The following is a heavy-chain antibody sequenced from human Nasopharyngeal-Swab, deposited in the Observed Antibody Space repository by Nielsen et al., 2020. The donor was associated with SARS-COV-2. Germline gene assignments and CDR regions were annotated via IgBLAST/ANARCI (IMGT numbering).Heavy chain of an antibody. V-gene: IGHV3-30*03. CDR1: GFTFSSYA. Sequence: GESLKISCAASGFTFSSYAMSWVRQAPGKGLEWVAVISYDGSNKYYADSVKGRFTTSRDNSKNTLYLQMNSLRAEDTAVYYCARINPESGSYYTLDYWGQGTLVTVSS. CDR3: ARINPESGSYYTLDY. D-gene: IGHD3-10*01. CDR2: ISYDGSNK. J-gene: IGHJ4*02.